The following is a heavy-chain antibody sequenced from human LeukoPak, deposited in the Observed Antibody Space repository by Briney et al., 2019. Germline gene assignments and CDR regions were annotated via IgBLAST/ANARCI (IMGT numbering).Heavy chain of an antibody. J-gene: IGHJ3*02. CDR3: ARDGSGYEVDAFDI. Sequence: SETLSLTCTVSGGSISSYYWSWIRQPPGEGLEWIGYIYYSGSTNYNPSLKSRVTISVDTSKNQFSLKLSSVTAADTAVYYCARDGSGYEVDAFDIWGQGTMVTVFS. CDR2: IYYSGST. D-gene: IGHD5-12*01. CDR1: GGSISSYY. V-gene: IGHV4-59*01.